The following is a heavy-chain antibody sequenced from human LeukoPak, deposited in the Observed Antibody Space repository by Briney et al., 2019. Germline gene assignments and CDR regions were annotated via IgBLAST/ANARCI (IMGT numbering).Heavy chain of an antibody. V-gene: IGHV3-7*01. CDR3: ARDKAVTAIPDY. J-gene: IGHJ4*02. Sequence: GGSLRLSCAASGFIFSNAWMSWVRQAPGKGLEWVANIKQDGSEKYYVDSVKGRFTISRDNAKNSLYLQMNSLRAEDTAVYYCARDKAVTAIPDYWGQGTLVTVSS. D-gene: IGHD2-21*02. CDR1: GFIFSNAW. CDR2: IKQDGSEK.